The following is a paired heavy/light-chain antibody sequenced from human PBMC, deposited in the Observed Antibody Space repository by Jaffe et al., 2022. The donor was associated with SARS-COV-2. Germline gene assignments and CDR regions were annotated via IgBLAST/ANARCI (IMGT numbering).Heavy chain of an antibody. Sequence: EVQLVESGGGLVKPGGSLRLSCAASGFTFSKAWMSWVRQAPGKGLEWVGRIKSKTDGETTDYAAPVRGRFSISRDDSNNTLYLQVNSLKTEDTAVYYCSRFYCTGDSCYVYWGQGTQVTVSS. V-gene: IGHV3-15*01. CDR1: GFTFSKAW. CDR3: SRFYCTGDSCYVY. CDR2: IKSKTDGETT. D-gene: IGHD2-15*01. J-gene: IGHJ4*02.
Light chain of an antibody. CDR3: QQYYSPPHT. CDR2: WAS. Sequence: DIVMTQSPDSLAVSLGERATINCKSSQSVLYISNNKNYLAWYQQKPGQPPKLLIYWASTRESGVPDRFSGSGSGTDFTLTISSLQAEDVAVYYCQQYYSPPHTFGQGTKLEIK. V-gene: IGKV4-1*01. J-gene: IGKJ2*01. CDR1: QSVLYISNNKNY.